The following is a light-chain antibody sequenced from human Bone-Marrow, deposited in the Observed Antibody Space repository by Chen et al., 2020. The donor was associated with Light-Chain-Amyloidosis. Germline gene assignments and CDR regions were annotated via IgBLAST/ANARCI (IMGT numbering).Light chain of an antibody. J-gene: IGLJ2*01. CDR1: DLPTKY. Sequence: SYELTQPPSVSVSPGQTARITCSGDDLPTKYAYWYQQKPGQAPVLVIHRDTERPSGIFGRFACSSSGTTATLTSSEVQAEDEADYHGQSADSSGTYDVRFGGGTKLTVL. V-gene: IGLV3-25*03. CDR3: QSADSSGTYDVR. CDR2: RDT.